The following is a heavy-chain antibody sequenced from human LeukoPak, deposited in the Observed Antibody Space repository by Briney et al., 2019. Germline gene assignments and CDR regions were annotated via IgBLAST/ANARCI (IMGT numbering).Heavy chain of an antibody. V-gene: IGHV3-23*01. CDR3: AKAYYYDSSGYYYYYYHMDV. CDR1: GFTFSSYA. Sequence: QAGGSLRLSCAASGFTFSSYAMSWVRQAPGKGLEWVSAISGSGGSTYYADSVKGRFTVSRDNSKNTLYLQMNSLRAEDTAVYYCAKAYYYDSSGYYYYYYHMDVWGKGTTVTVSS. D-gene: IGHD3-22*01. CDR2: ISGSGGST. J-gene: IGHJ6*03.